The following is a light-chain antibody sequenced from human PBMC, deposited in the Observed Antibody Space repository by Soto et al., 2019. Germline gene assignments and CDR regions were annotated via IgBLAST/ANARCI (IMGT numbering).Light chain of an antibody. V-gene: IGKV3-11*01. CDR1: QSVSSY. J-gene: IGKJ5*01. CDR3: QQRSNWLRGIT. Sequence: EIVLTQSPATLSLSPGERATLSCRASQSVSSYLAWYQQKPGQAPRLLIYDASNRATGIPARFSGSGSGTDFTLTISSLEPEDFAVYYCQQRSNWLRGITFGQGTRLEMK. CDR2: DAS.